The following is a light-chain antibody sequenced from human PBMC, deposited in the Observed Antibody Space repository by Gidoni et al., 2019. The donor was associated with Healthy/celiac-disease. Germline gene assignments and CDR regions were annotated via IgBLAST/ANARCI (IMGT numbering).Light chain of an antibody. CDR2: DAS. CDR3: QQRSNWLGS. J-gene: IGKJ2*03. CDR1: QSVSSS. V-gene: IGKV3-11*01. Sequence: EIVLTPSPATLSLSPGGKATLSCRASQSVSSSLAWYQQKPGQAPRLLIYDASNRATGIPARFSGSGSGTDFTLTISSLEPEDFAVYYCQQRSNWLGSFGQGTKLEIK.